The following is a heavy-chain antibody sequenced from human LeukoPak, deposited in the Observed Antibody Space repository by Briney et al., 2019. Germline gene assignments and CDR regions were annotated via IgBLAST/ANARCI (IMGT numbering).Heavy chain of an antibody. V-gene: IGHV1-2*02. CDR3: ARGRRNWIQGAFDI. CDR1: GYTFTGYY. CDR2: INPNSGGT. D-gene: IGHD1-20*01. J-gene: IGHJ3*02. Sequence: GASVKVSCKASGYTFTGYYMHWVRQAPGQGLEWMGWINPNSGGTNYAQKFQGRVTMARDTSISTAYMELSRLRSDDTAVYYCARGRRNWIQGAFDIWGQGTMVTVSS.